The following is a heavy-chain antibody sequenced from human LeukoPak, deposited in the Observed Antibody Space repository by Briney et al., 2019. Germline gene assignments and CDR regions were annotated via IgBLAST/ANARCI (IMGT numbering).Heavy chain of an antibody. V-gene: IGHV3-23*01. J-gene: IGHJ3*02. CDR3: AKDSESEVYINAFDI. CDR2: ISGSGGNT. CDR1: GFTFSSYA. D-gene: IGHD6-6*01. Sequence: PGGSLRLSCAASGFTFSSYAMTWVRQAPGKGLEWVSGISGSGGNTYYADSVKGRFTISRDNPKNTLYLQINSLRAEDTAVYYCAKDSESEVYINAFDIWGRGTMVTVSS.